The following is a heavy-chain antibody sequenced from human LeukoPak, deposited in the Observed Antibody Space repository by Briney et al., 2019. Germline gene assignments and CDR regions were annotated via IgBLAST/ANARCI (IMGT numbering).Heavy chain of an antibody. V-gene: IGHV3-33*08. CDR2: IQYDGSNK. CDR1: GFTCSSYG. J-gene: IGHJ4*02. Sequence: AGSLRPSCAASGFTCSSYGLAWVRQAPGKGLEWVADIQYDGSNKYYSDFVKGRFTSLRDNSTNPLYLQMNSLRDEDTAVYYCARDPRRYYDSSGVVDYWGQGTLVTVSS. CDR3: ARDPRRYYDSSGVVDY. D-gene: IGHD3-22*01.